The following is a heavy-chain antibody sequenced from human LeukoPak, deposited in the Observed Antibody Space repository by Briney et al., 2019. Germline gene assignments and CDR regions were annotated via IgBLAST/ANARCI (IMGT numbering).Heavy chain of an antibody. D-gene: IGHD2-21*01. J-gene: IGHJ3*02. CDR3: AGEGPFLDAFDI. Sequence: SVKVSCKASGGTFSSYAISWVRQAPGQGFEWMGGIIPIFGTANYAQKFQGRVTITADESTSTAYMELSSLRSEDTAVYYCAGEGPFLDAFDIWGQGTMVTVSS. V-gene: IGHV1-69*13. CDR1: GGTFSSYA. CDR2: IIPIFGTA.